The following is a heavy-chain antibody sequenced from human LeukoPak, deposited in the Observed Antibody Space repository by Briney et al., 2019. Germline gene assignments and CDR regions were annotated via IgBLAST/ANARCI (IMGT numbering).Heavy chain of an antibody. CDR2: IHYSGST. V-gene: IGHV4-59*08. CDR1: GGSISSYY. J-gene: IGHJ3*02. D-gene: IGHD1-26*01. Sequence: PSETLSLTCTVSGGSISSYYWSWIRQPPGKGLEWIGYIHYSGSTNYNPSLKSRVTISVDTSKNQFSLKLSSVTAADTAVYYCARHLALSYGFDAFDIWGQGTMVTVSS. CDR3: ARHLALSYGFDAFDI.